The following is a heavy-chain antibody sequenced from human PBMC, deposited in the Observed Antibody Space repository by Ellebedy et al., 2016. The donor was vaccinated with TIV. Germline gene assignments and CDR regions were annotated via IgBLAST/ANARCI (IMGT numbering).Heavy chain of an antibody. CDR3: TTVYRYNYDSV. Sequence: GGSLRLSCAASGFTFSNAWMNWVRQAPGKGLEWVGRIKSKTDGGAADYAAPVKGRFTISRDASKNKLYLHMNSLKTEDTAVYFCTTVYRYNYDSVWGQGTLVTVSS. D-gene: IGHD5-18*01. V-gene: IGHV3-15*01. CDR2: IKSKTDGGAA. J-gene: IGHJ1*01. CDR1: GFTFSNAW.